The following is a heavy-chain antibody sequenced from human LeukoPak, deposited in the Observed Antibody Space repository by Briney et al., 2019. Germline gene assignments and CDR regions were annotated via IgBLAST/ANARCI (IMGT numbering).Heavy chain of an antibody. V-gene: IGHV4-59*08. CDR3: ARGVSYYDSSGYYNEYFQH. Sequence: SETLSLTCTVSGGSISSYYWSWIRQPPGKGLEWIGYIYYSGSTNYNPSLKSRVTISVVTSKNQFSLKLSSVTAADTAVYYCARGVSYYDSSGYYNEYFQHWGQGTLVTVSS. J-gene: IGHJ1*01. CDR2: IYYSGST. CDR1: GGSISSYY. D-gene: IGHD3-22*01.